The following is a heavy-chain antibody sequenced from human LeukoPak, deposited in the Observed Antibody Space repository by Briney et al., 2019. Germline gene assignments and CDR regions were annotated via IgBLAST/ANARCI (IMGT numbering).Heavy chain of an antibody. V-gene: IGHV3-7*01. CDR2: IKQDGSEI. CDR1: GFTFGSYW. CDR3: ARGSNRFNYFDY. Sequence: GGSLRLSCAASGFTFGSYWMTWVRQAPGKGLEWVANIKQDGSEIYYVDSVKGRFTISRDNSKNTLYLQMNSLRAEDTAVYYCARGSNRFNYFDYWGQGTLVTVSS. D-gene: IGHD6-13*01. J-gene: IGHJ4*02.